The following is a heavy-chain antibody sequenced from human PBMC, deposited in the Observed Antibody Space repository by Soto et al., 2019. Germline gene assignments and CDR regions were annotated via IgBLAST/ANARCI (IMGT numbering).Heavy chain of an antibody. J-gene: IGHJ2*01. CDR2: IFDSGST. CDR3: AREIMPLTNDWYFDL. Sequence: QVQLQESGPGLVKPGETLSLTCTVSGGSISGGVHSWSWIRQPPGKGLEWIGHIFDSGSTYYNPSLKSRLTISVDTSKNQFSLRLSSVTAADTAVYYCAREIMPLTNDWYFDLWGRGTLVTVSS. V-gene: IGHV4-30-4*01. CDR1: GGSISGGVHS. D-gene: IGHD2-8*01.